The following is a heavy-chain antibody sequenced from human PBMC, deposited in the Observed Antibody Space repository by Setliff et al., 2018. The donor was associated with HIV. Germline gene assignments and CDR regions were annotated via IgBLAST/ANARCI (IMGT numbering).Heavy chain of an antibody. Sequence: ASVKVSCKASGYTFNGYYMNWVRQAPGQGLEWMGQINPDSGGTNYAQKFQGRVIMTRDTSISTAYMELNRLRSDDTAVYYCAREITAAGGLNYYYYMDVWGKGTTVTVSS. CDR2: INPDSGGT. V-gene: IGHV1-2*06. J-gene: IGHJ6*03. D-gene: IGHD6-13*01. CDR1: GYTFNGYY. CDR3: AREITAAGGLNYYYYMDV.